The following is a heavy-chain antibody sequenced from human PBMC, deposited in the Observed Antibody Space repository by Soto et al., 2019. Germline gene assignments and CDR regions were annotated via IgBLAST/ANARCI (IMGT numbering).Heavy chain of an antibody. J-gene: IGHJ6*02. CDR1: GYTFTGYY. CDR2: INPNSGGT. Sequence: ASVKVSCKASGYTFTGYYMHWVRQSPVQGLEWMGRINPNSGGTNYAQKFQGRVTMTRDTSISTAYMELSRLRSDDTAVYYCARLEKECGDCRNAERPKPPPYYYYGMDVWGQGTTVTVSS. D-gene: IGHD2-21*02. CDR3: ARLEKECGDCRNAERPKPPPYYYYGMDV. V-gene: IGHV1-2*02.